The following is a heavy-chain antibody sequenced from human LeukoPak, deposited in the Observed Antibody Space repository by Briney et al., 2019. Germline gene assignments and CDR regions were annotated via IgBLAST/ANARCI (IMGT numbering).Heavy chain of an antibody. Sequence: GASVTVSFTASGGTFISYAISWVRQAPGQGLEWVGGMINILGTANYAEKFQDRVTITTDESTSTAYMELSSLRSEDTAVYYCATSPGIAAAGTLSDAFDIWGQGTMVTVSS. CDR2: MINILGTA. CDR1: GGTFISYA. J-gene: IGHJ3*02. CDR3: ATSPGIAAAGTLSDAFDI. V-gene: IGHV1-69*05. D-gene: IGHD6-13*01.